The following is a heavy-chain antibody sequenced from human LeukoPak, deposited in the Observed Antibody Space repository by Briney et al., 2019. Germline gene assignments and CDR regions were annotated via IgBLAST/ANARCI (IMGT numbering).Heavy chain of an antibody. CDR3: VREGGYDYVWGSYAY. V-gene: IGHV1-2*02. J-gene: IGHJ4*02. D-gene: IGHD3-16*01. CDR2: INPNSGGT. Sequence: ASVKVSCKASGYTFTGYYMHWVRQAPGQGLEWVGWINPNSGGTNYAQKFQGRVTMTRDTSISTAYMALSRPRSDDTAVYYCVREGGYDYVWGSYAYWGQGTLVTVSS. CDR1: GYTFTGYY.